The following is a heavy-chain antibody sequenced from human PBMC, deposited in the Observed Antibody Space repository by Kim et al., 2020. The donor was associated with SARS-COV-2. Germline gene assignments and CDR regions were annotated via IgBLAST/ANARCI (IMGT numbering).Heavy chain of an antibody. J-gene: IGHJ3*02. CDR3: VRDVLGIPVIAFDI. CDR1: GFTFSTYE. CDR2: ISTSGGAI. D-gene: IGHD5-18*01. V-gene: IGHV3-48*03. Sequence: GGSLRLSCAVSGFTFSTYEMNWVRQAPGKGLEWVSYISTSGGAIYYGDSVKGRFTISRDNTKSSMYLQMNSLRVEDTAVYYCVRDVLGIPVIAFDIWGQGTMVTVSS.